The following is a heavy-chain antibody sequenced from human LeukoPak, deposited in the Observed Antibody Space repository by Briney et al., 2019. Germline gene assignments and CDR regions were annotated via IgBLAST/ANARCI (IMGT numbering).Heavy chain of an antibody. CDR3: AKDKGYYDSSLGDY. CDR2: IIPIFGTP. V-gene: IGHV1-69*13. Sequence: SVKVSCKASGGSFDNYAFTWVRQAPGQGLEWMGGIIPIFGTPNYAQKFQGRVTITAGESTSTAYLELSSLRSEDTAVYYCAKDKGYYDSSLGDYWGQGTLVTVSS. D-gene: IGHD3-22*01. CDR1: GGSFDNYA. J-gene: IGHJ4*02.